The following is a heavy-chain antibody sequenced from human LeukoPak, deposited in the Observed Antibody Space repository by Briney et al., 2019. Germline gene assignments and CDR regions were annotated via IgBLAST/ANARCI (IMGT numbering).Heavy chain of an antibody. J-gene: IGHJ5*02. CDR1: GYTYIDYY. Sequence: ASVKVPCKGFGYTYIDYYTHWVRQAPGQGLEWMGRVNHYSGGTAFAQKFQGRVTMTRNTSISTAYMELSSLKSDDTAVYYCARVARAPDGRSSWLDPWGQGTLVTVSS. V-gene: IGHV1-2*06. CDR3: ARVARAPDGRSSWLDP. CDR2: VNHYSGGT. D-gene: IGHD1-26*01.